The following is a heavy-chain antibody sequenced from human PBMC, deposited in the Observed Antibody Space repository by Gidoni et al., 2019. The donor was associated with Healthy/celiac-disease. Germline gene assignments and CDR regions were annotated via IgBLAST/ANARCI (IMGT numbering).Heavy chain of an antibody. J-gene: IGHJ2*01. CDR1: GGTFSSYA. CDR2: IIPILGIA. CDR3: AREYDSSGYYYDRYFDL. D-gene: IGHD3-22*01. Sequence: QVQLVQSGAEVKKPGSSLKVSCKASGGTFSSYAISWVRQAPGQGLEWMGRIIPILGIANYAQKFQGRVTITADKSTSTAYMELSSLRSEDTAVYYCAREYDSSGYYYDRYFDLWGRGTLVTVSS. V-gene: IGHV1-69*04.